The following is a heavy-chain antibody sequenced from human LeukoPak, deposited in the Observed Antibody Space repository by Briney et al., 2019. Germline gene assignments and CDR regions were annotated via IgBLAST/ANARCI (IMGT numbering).Heavy chain of an antibody. Sequence: PGGSLGLSCAASGFTVSSNYMSWVRQAPGKGLEWVSVIYSGGSTYYADSVKGRFTISRDNSKNTLYLQMNSLRAEDTAVYYCAREQIAARRGLDYWGQGTLVTVSS. D-gene: IGHD6-6*01. CDR3: AREQIAARRGLDY. J-gene: IGHJ4*02. CDR2: IYSGGST. CDR1: GFTVSSNY. V-gene: IGHV3-66*02.